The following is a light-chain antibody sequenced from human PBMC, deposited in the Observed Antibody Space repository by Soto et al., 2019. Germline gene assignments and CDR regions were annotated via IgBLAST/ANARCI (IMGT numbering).Light chain of an antibody. Sequence: DIQLTQSPSSLSACVGERLPITGRASQTIATFLNWNQQKPGKAPKLLIYGASTLQSGVPSRFSGSGSGADFTLTISSLQPEDSATYYCQLSHTTLTFGQGTRLEIK. CDR3: QLSHTTLT. CDR2: GAS. J-gene: IGKJ5*01. V-gene: IGKV1-39*01. CDR1: QTIATF.